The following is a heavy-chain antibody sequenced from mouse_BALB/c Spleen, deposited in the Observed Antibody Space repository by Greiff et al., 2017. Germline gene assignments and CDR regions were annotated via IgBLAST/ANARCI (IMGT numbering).Heavy chain of an antibody. CDR3: NARKEGWYFDV. V-gene: IGHV14-4*02. CDR1: GFNIKDYY. Sequence: VQLKQSGAELVRSGASVKLSCTASGFNIKDYYMHWVKQRPEQGLEWIGWIDPENGDTEYAPKFQGKATMTADTSSNTAYLQLSSLTSEDTAVYYCNARKEGWYFDVWGAGTTVTVAS. CDR2: IDPENGDT. D-gene: IGHD1-3*01. J-gene: IGHJ1*01.